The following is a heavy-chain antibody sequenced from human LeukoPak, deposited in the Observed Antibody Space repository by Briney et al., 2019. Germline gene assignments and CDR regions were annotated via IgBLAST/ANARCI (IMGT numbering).Heavy chain of an antibody. CDR2: ISYDGSNK. D-gene: IGHD3-16*01. J-gene: IGHJ6*02. CDR1: GFTFGSYA. V-gene: IGHV3-30*04. Sequence: PGGSLRLSCAASGFTFGSYAMHWVRQAPGKGLEWVAVISYDGSNKYYADSVKGRFTISRDTSKNTLYLQVNSLRGEDTAVYYCARAGGGHFFYGMDVWGQGTTVTASS. CDR3: ARAGGGHFFYGMDV.